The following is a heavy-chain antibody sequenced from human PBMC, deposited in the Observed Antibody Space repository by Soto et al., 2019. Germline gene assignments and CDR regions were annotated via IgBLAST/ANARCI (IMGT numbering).Heavy chain of an antibody. V-gene: IGHV1-18*01. CDR3: ARDLPGTVAGLSPDY. D-gene: IGHD6-19*01. CDR1: GYTFTSYG. CDR2: ISAYNGNT. Sequence: ASVKVSCKASGYTFTSYGISWVRQAPGQGLEWMGWISAYNGNTNYAQKLQGRVTMTADTSTSTAYMELRSLRSDDTAVYYCARDLPGTVAGLSPDYWGQGTLVTVSS. J-gene: IGHJ4*02.